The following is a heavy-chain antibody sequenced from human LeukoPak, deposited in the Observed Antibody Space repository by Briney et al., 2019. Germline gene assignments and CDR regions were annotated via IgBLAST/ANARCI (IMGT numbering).Heavy chain of an antibody. D-gene: IGHD2-21*02. V-gene: IGHV4-59*01. Sequence: SETLSLTCTVSGGSISSYYWSWIRQPPGKGLEWIGYIYYSGSTNYNPSLKSRVTISVDTSKNQFSLKLSSVTAADTAVYYCARKVGDLPDGSNNWFDPWGQGTLVTVSS. J-gene: IGHJ5*02. CDR1: GGSISSYY. CDR2: IYYSGST. CDR3: ARKVGDLPDGSNNWFDP.